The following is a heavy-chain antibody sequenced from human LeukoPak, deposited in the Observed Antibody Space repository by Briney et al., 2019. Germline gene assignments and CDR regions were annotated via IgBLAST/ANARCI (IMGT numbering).Heavy chain of an antibody. J-gene: IGHJ4*02. D-gene: IGHD6-19*01. Sequence: GASVKVSCKASGGTFSSYAISWVRQAPGQGLEWMGRIIPILGTANYAQKFQGRVTITTDESTSTAYMELSSLRSEDTAVYYCARIAVAGSLYFDYWGQGTLVTVSS. CDR3: ARIAVAGSLYFDY. CDR2: IIPILGTA. V-gene: IGHV1-69*11. CDR1: GGTFSSYA.